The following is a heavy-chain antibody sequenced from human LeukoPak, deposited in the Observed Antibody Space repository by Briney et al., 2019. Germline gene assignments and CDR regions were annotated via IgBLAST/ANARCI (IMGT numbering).Heavy chain of an antibody. CDR3: ARAVIGTTRYFES. Sequence: SQTLSLTCAISGDSVSTNSVAYNWIRQSPSRGLEWLGRTYYRSKWNYEYAVSVRSRITVNLDTSKNQFSLQPNSVTPDDTAVYYCARAVIGTTRYFESWGQGTLVTVSS. D-gene: IGHD1-1*01. CDR1: GDSVSTNSVA. J-gene: IGHJ4*02. CDR2: TYYRSKWNY. V-gene: IGHV6-1*01.